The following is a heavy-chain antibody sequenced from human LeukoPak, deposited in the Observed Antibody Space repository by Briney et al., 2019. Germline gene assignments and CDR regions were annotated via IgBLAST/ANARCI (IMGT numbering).Heavy chain of an antibody. V-gene: IGHV3-23*01. D-gene: IGHD2-2*01. CDR2: ISGRGDYI. CDR1: GFTFTTYA. CDR3: VRQGGQMGDIVVVPAATSFDY. Sequence: GGSLRLSCAASGFTFTTYAMTWVRQAPGKGLEWVSAISGRGDYIYYADSVKGRFTFSRDNSKNTLYLQMNSLRVEDTALYYCVRQGGQMGDIVVVPAATSFDYWGQEPWSPSPQ. J-gene: IGHJ4*01.